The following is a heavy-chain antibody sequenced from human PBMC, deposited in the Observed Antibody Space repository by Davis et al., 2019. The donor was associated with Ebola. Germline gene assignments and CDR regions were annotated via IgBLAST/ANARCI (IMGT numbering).Heavy chain of an antibody. J-gene: IGHJ3*02. D-gene: IGHD2-21*01. Sequence: SVKVSCKASGGTFSSYAISWVRQAPGHGLEWMGGIIPIFGTANYAQKFQGRVTITADESTSTAYMELRSLRSDDTAVYYCARRRDYDAFDIWGQGTMVTVSS. CDR2: IIPIFGTA. CDR1: GGTFSSYA. CDR3: ARRRDYDAFDI. V-gene: IGHV1-69*13.